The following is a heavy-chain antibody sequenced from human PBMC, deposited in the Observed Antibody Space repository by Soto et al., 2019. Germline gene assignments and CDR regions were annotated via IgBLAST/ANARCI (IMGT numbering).Heavy chain of an antibody. D-gene: IGHD1-26*01. J-gene: IGHJ6*02. CDR2: IIHSEST. CDR3: ARQRPTDGRWEFANYYGMDV. V-gene: IGHV4-34*12. Sequence: SETLSLTCAVYSGSFSAYYWSWVRQRPGQGLEWIGEIIHSESTKYNPSLKSRVTISVDTSKNQFSLKLSSVTAADTAVYYCARQRPTDGRWEFANYYGMDVWGQGTPVTVSS. CDR1: SGSFSAYY.